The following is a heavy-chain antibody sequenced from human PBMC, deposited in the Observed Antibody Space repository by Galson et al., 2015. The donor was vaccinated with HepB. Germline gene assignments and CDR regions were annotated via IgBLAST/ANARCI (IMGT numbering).Heavy chain of an antibody. CDR3: ARARIYYASGSTFDY. J-gene: IGHJ4*02. D-gene: IGHD3-10*01. Sequence: SLRLSCAASGFTFSNYWMSWVRQAPGKGLGRVANIKQAGSEKYYADSVKGRFTISRDNANNSLYLQMNSLRAEDTAVYYCARARIYYASGSTFDYCGQGTLVTVSS. V-gene: IGHV3-7*01. CDR1: GFTFSNYW. CDR2: IKQAGSEK.